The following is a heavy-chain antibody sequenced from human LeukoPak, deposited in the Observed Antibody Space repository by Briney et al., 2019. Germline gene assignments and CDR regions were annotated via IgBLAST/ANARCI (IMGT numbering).Heavy chain of an antibody. CDR3: ARGYSNRRYYYYGMDV. V-gene: IGHV4-34*01. CDR1: GGSFSGYY. J-gene: IGHJ6*02. D-gene: IGHD4-4*01. Sequence: SETLSLTCAVYGGSFSGYYWSWIRQPPGKGLEWIGEINHSGSTNYNPSLKSRATISVDTSKNQFSLKLSSVTAADTAVYYCARGYSNRRYYYYGMDVWGQGTTVTVSS. CDR2: INHSGST.